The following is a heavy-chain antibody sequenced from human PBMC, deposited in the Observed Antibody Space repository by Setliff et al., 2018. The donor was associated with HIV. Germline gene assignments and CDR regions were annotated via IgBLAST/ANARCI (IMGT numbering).Heavy chain of an antibody. Sequence: PSETLSLTCVVYAGSFSGYSWTWVRQSPGKRLQWIGEIDEGGSTNYNPSLRSRVTISLDTSKNQFSLELRSVTAADTAVYYCARPGLVERDDAFDIWGQGTMVTVSS. D-gene: IGHD6-6*01. J-gene: IGHJ3*02. CDR3: ARPGLVERDDAFDI. V-gene: IGHV4-34*01. CDR2: IDEGGST. CDR1: AGSFSGYS.